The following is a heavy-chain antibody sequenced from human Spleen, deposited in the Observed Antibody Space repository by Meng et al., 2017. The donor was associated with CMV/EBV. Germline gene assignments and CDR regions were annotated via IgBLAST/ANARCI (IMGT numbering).Heavy chain of an antibody. J-gene: IGHJ6*02. CDR3: ARDRSMTSSRGAYYYYGMDV. Sequence: SETLSLTCTVSGYSISSGYYWGWIRQPPGKGLEWIGSIYHSGSTYYNPSLKSRVTISVDTSKNQFSLKVTSVTAADTAVYYCARDRSMTSSRGAYYYYGMDVWGQGTTVTVSS. V-gene: IGHV4-38-2*02. CDR2: IYHSGST. CDR1: GYSISSGYY. D-gene: IGHD6-6*01.